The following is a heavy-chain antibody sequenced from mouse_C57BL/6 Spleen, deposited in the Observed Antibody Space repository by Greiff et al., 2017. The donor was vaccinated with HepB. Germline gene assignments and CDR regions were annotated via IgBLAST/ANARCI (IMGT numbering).Heavy chain of an antibody. CDR2: IYPGDGDT. CDR3: ARAGIYYDYDSGYYFDY. V-gene: IGHV1-80*01. CDR1: GYAFSSYW. J-gene: IGHJ2*01. Sequence: QVQLQQSGAELVKPGASVKISCKASGYAFSSYWMNWVKQRPGKGLEWIGQIYPGDGDTNYNGKFKGKATLTADKSSSTSYMQLSSLTSEDSAVYFCARAGIYYDYDSGYYFDYWGQGTTLTVSS. D-gene: IGHD2-4*01.